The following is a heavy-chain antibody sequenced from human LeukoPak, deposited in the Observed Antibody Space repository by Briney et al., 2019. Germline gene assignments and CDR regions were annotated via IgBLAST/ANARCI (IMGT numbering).Heavy chain of an antibody. V-gene: IGHV3-23*01. J-gene: IGHJ4*02. Sequence: PGGSLRLSCAASGFTFSSYAMSWVRQAPGKGLEWVSAISGTLSTYYADSVKGRFTISRDNSKNTLYLQMNSLRAEDTAMYYCAKNSGSTALWGQGTLVTVSS. CDR3: AKNSGSTAL. CDR1: GFTFSSYA. D-gene: IGHD1-26*01. CDR2: ISGTLST.